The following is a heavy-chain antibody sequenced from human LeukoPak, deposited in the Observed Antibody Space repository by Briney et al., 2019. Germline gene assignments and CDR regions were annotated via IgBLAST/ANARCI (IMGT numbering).Heavy chain of an antibody. Sequence: PGGSLRLSCVVSGFTVSSNYMSWVRQAPGKGLEWVSVMYSAGFTYYADPVKGRFTISRDNSKNTLNLQMNSLRAEDTAVYYCANSRRSGYWYFDLWGRGTLVTVSS. CDR3: ANSRRSGYWYFDL. D-gene: IGHD3-22*01. J-gene: IGHJ2*01. CDR1: GFTVSSNY. CDR2: MYSAGFT. V-gene: IGHV3-53*01.